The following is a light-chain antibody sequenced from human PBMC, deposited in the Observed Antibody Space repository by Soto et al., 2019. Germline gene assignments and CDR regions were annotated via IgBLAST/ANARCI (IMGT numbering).Light chain of an antibody. CDR3: SSYTSSSDFYV. J-gene: IGLJ1*01. CDR1: SSDVGGYDF. Sequence: QSALTQPASVFGSPGQAITISCTGASSDVGGYDFVSWYQQHPGKAPKLMIYEVTNRPSGVSNRFSGSKSGNTASLTISGLQAEDEADYYCSSYTSSSDFYVFGTGTKLTVL. CDR2: EVT. V-gene: IGLV2-14*01.